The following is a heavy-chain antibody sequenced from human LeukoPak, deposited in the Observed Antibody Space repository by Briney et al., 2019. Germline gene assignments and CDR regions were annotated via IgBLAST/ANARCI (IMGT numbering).Heavy chain of an antibody. D-gene: IGHD3-3*01. Sequence: GGSLRLSCAASGFTFSSYWMSWVRQAPGKGLEWVANIKQDGSEKCYVDSVKGRFTISRDNAKNSLYLQMNSLRAEDTAVYYCARDYLDYDFWSGYHNWFDPWGQGTLVTVSS. CDR2: IKQDGSEK. J-gene: IGHJ5*02. CDR3: ARDYLDYDFWSGYHNWFDP. CDR1: GFTFSSYW. V-gene: IGHV3-7*01.